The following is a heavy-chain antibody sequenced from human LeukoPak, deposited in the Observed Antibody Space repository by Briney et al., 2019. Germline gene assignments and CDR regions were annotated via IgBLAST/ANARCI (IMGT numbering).Heavy chain of an antibody. CDR1: GFTFSSYS. Sequence: GESLRLSCAASGFTFSSYSMNWVRQAPGKGLEWVSSISGRSIYIHYADSVKGRFTISRDNAKNSVYLQLNSLRVEDTAVYYCAREQLYSNYYFDFWGQGALVTVSS. J-gene: IGHJ4*02. V-gene: IGHV3-21*06. CDR2: ISGRSIYI. D-gene: IGHD4-11*01. CDR3: AREQLYSNYYFDF.